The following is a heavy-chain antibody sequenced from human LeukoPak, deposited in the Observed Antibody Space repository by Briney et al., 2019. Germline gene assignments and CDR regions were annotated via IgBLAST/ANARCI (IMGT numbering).Heavy chain of an antibody. CDR3: AKDLSRYYYGDYAFDY. CDR1: GFTFSSYD. V-gene: IGHV3-23*01. D-gene: IGHD4-17*01. Sequence: GGSLRLSCAASGFTFSSYDMSWVRQAPGKGLEWVSAISGSGGSTYYADSVKGRFTVSRDNSKNTLYLQMNSLRAEDTAVYCCAKDLSRYYYGDYAFDYWGQGTLVTVSS. CDR2: ISGSGGST. J-gene: IGHJ4*02.